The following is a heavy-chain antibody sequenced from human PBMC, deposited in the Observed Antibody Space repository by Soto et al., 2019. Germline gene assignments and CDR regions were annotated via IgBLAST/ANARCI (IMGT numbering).Heavy chain of an antibody. J-gene: IGHJ6*02. V-gene: IGHV3-74*01. CDR2: INSDGSDI. D-gene: IGHD3-10*01. CDR1: GFTFSTYW. CDR3: ASTISMVRGHGMDV. Sequence: EVQLVETGGGLVQPGGSLRLSCAASGFTFSTYWMHWVRQVPGKGLVWVSRINSDGSDISYADSVKGRFTISRDNAQNTGFRQMNRLAAEDTAVYYGASTISMVRGHGMDVWGQGTTVTVSS.